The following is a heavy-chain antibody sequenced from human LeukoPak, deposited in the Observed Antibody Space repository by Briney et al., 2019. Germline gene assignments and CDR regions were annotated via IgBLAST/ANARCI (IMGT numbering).Heavy chain of an antibody. D-gene: IGHD3-10*01. CDR3: ARVSCCSGSDTYGDY. V-gene: IGHV4-30-4*01. CDR2: IYYSGTT. J-gene: IGHJ4*02. CDR1: GGFIAGGNYY. Sequence: PSETLSLTCTVSGGFIAGGNYYWSWIRQPPGKGLEWIGYIYYSGTTYYNPSLKSRLTISVDMSKNQFSLRLSSVTAADTAVYYCARVSCCSGSDTYGDYWGQGALVTVSP.